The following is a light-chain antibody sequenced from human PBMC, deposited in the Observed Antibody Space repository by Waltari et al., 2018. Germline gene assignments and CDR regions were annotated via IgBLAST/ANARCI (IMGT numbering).Light chain of an antibody. Sequence: QSALTQPRSVSGSPGQSVTISCTGTSSDVGGYNYVSWYQQHPDKAPKLIIYDITKRPAGVPDRFSGSNPGNTASLTISGLQAEDDADYYCCSYVGSNIYWVFGGGTKLTVL. CDR2: DIT. V-gene: IGLV2-11*01. CDR3: CSYVGSNIYWV. J-gene: IGLJ3*02. CDR1: SSDVGGYNY.